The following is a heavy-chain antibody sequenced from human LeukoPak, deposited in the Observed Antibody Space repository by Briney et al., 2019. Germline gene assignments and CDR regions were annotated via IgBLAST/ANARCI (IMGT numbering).Heavy chain of an antibody. CDR2: ISSSGSNI. CDR1: GFTFSSYE. D-gene: IGHD3-10*02. CDR3: AELGITMIGVV. V-gene: IGHV3-48*03. J-gene: IGHJ6*04. Sequence: QPGGSLRLSCAASGFTFSSYEMKWVRQAPGKGVEGVSYISSSGSNIYYADSVKGRFTIYRDNAKNSLYLQMNSLRAEDTAVYYCAELGITMIGVVWGKGTTVTISS.